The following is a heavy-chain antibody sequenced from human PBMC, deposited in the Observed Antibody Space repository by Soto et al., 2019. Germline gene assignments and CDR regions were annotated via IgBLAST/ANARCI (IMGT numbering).Heavy chain of an antibody. CDR3: ARGLSTHIAVAGMGYFDS. CDR2: IYPTGKT. J-gene: IGHJ4*02. V-gene: IGHV4-30-2*01. Sequence: SETLSLTCTVSGGSISSGGYSWSWIRQTPGKGLEWIGYIYPTGKTYYNPTLKNRATLSIDTSQNQFSLQLTSVTAADTAVYYCARGLSTHIAVAGMGYFDSWGQGTLVTVSS. CDR1: GGSISSGGYS. D-gene: IGHD6-19*01.